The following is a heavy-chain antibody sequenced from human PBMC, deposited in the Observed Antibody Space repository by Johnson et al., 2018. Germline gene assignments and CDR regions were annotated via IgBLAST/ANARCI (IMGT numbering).Heavy chain of an antibody. J-gene: IGHJ6*03. V-gene: IGHV4-59*01. D-gene: IGHD1-26*01. CDR3: ARGSGSYPYYDYYMDV. CDR2: IYYSGST. CDR1: GGSISSYY. Sequence: QVQLQESGPGLVKPSETLSLTCTVSGGSISSYYWSWIRQPPGKGLEWIGYIYYSGSTNYNPSLKSRVTISVDTSKNQFSLKLSSVNAAGTAVYSCARGSGSYPYYDYYMDVGGKGTTVTVSS.